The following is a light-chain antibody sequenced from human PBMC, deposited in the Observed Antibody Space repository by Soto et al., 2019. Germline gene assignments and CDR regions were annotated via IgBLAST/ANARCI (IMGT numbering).Light chain of an antibody. J-gene: IGLJ3*02. Sequence: QSALTQPPSASGSPGQSVTISCTGTSSDVGGYNLVSWYQQHPGKAPKLMIYEVNNRPSGVPDRFSGSKSGSTASLTISGLQAEDEAEYYCCLSPGSLTWLFGGGTKLTVL. V-gene: IGLV2-8*01. CDR2: EVN. CDR1: SSDVGGYNL. CDR3: CLSPGSLTWL.